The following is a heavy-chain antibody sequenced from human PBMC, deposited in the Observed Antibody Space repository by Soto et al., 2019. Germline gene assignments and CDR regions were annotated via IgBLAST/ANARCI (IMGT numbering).Heavy chain of an antibody. J-gene: IGHJ4*02. V-gene: IGHV3-30*03. CDR2: ISFDGNNK. CDR3: ARGGRSGSSGYYNPSFDY. CDR1: GFRFSDYG. D-gene: IGHD3-22*01. Sequence: QVQLVQTGGGAVLPGWSLSLSCAASGFRFSDYGMHWVRQAPGKGLEWVAVISFDGNNKYYADSVKGRFTISRDNSKNTLYLQMEGLRVEDTAVYYCARGGRSGSSGYYNPSFDYWGQGTLVSVSS.